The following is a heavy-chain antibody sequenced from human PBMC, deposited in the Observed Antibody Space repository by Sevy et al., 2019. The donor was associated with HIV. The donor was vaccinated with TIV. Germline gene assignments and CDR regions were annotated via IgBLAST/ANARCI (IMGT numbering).Heavy chain of an antibody. CDR1: GFTFSSYG. V-gene: IGHV3-30*18. CDR2: ISYDGSNK. J-gene: IGHJ4*02. D-gene: IGHD6-13*01. CDR3: AKDGYSSSWYFDY. Sequence: GGSLRLSCAASGFTFSSYGMHWVRQAPGKGLEWVAVISYDGSNKYYVDSVKGRFTISRDNSKNTLYLQMNSLRAEDTAVYYCAKDGYSSSWYFDYWGQGTLVTVSS.